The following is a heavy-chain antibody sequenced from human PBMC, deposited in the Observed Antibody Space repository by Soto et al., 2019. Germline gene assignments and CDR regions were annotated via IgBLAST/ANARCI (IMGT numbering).Heavy chain of an antibody. V-gene: IGHV1-46*03. J-gene: IGHJ4*02. D-gene: IGHD6-6*01. CDR1: GYTFTNFY. CDR2: VNPNGGST. Sequence: QVQLVQSGPEVKEPGASVKISCKASGYTFTNFYIHWVRHAPGQGLEWMGIVNPNGGSTNYAQNLQGRITISRDTSTSTVYMDLSSLRSEDTAVYYCARGLASGDYWGQGTLVTVSS. CDR3: ARGLASGDY.